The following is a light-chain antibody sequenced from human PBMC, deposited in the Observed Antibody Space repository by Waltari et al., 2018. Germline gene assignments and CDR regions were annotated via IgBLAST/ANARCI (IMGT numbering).Light chain of an antibody. CDR2: GES. CDR1: QSVSSN. V-gene: IGKV3-15*01. CDR3: QQYNNWPLT. Sequence: EIVMTQSPATLSVSPGERATLPCRASQSVSSNLAWYQQKPGQTPRLLIYGESSRATGIPARFSGSGSGTEFTLTISSLQSEDFAVYYCQQYNNWPLTFGGGTKVEIK. J-gene: IGKJ4*01.